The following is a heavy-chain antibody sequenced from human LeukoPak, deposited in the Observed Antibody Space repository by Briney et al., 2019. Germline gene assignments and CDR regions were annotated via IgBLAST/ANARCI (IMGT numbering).Heavy chain of an antibody. CDR3: AKPRLTGTTLSPFEY. CDR2: IIGSGGST. D-gene: IGHD1-1*01. V-gene: IGHV3-23*01. J-gene: IGHJ4*02. Sequence: PGGSLRLSCAASGFTFSSYAMSWVRQAPGKGLEWVSGIIGSGGSTYYADSVKGRFTISRDNSKNTLYLQMNSLRAEDTAVYYCAKPRLTGTTLSPFEYWGQGTLVTVSS. CDR1: GFTFSSYA.